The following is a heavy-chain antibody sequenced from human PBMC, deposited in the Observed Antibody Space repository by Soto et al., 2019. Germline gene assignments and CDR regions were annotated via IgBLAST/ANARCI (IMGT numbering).Heavy chain of an antibody. D-gene: IGHD2-15*01. Sequence: LRLSCAASGFSFSNSWMSWVRQAPGKGLEWVATIRPDGSEQYYVDSVEGRLTISRDNAKSSLYLQMNSLRAEDTAVYYCARPGCGGGTCYSSWGQGTQVTVSS. CDR1: GFSFSNSW. J-gene: IGHJ4*02. V-gene: IGHV3-7*03. CDR2: IRPDGSEQ. CDR3: ARPGCGGGTCYSS.